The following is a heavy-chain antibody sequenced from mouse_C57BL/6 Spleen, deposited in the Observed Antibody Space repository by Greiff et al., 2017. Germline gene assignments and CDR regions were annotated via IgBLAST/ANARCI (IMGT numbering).Heavy chain of an antibody. CDR3: ARSPAQAFAY. Sequence: VQLQQPGAELVMPGASVKLSCKASGYTFTSYWMNWVKQRPGQGLEWIGEIDPSDSYTNYNQKFKGKSTLTVDKSSSTAYMQLSSLTSEDSAVYYSARSPAQAFAYWGQGTPVTVSA. V-gene: IGHV1-69*01. CDR1: GYTFTSYW. J-gene: IGHJ3*01. CDR2: IDPSDSYT. D-gene: IGHD3-2*02.